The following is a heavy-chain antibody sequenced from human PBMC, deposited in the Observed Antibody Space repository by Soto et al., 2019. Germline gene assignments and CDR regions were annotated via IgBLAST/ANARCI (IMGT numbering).Heavy chain of an antibody. D-gene: IGHD1-26*01. CDR2: IYYSGST. J-gene: IGHJ3*02. CDR3: ARAGWELAGDAFDI. Sequence: PSETLSLTCTVSGGSISSGDYYWSWIRQPPGKGLEWIGYIYYSGSTYYNPSLKSRVTISVDTSKNQFSLKLSSVTAADTAVYYCARAGWELAGDAFDIWGKGTRVTVSS. V-gene: IGHV4-30-4*01. CDR1: GGSISSGDYY.